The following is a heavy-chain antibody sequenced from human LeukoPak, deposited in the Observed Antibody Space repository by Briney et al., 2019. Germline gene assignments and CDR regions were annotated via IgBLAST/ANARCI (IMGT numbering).Heavy chain of an antibody. CDR3: AKNYRLYYDTSGYRGQFDY. D-gene: IGHD3-22*01. CDR1: GFTFDDYA. J-gene: IGHJ4*02. CDR2: ITWNSGNI. V-gene: IGHV3-9*01. Sequence: PGGSLRLSCAASGFTFDDYAMHWVRQAPGKGVEWVSGITWNSGNIGYADSVKGRFTISRDNAKNSLYLQMNSLRTEDTALYYCAKNYRLYYDTSGYRGQFDYWGQGTLVTVSS.